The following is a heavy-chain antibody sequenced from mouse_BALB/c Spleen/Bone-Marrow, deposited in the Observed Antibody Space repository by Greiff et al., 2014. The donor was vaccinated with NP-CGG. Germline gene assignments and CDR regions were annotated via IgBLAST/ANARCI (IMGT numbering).Heavy chain of an antibody. CDR3: AVYYYGRSSFAY. Sequence: VQGVESGAELVKPGASVKLSCTASDFNIKDAYMHWVKQRPEQGLEWIGRIDPANVNTKYDTKFQGKATITADTSSNTAYLLLSSLTSEDTAVYYCAVYYYGRSSFAYWGQGTLVTVSA. D-gene: IGHD1-1*01. J-gene: IGHJ3*01. V-gene: IGHV14-3*02. CDR2: IDPANVNT. CDR1: DFNIKDAY.